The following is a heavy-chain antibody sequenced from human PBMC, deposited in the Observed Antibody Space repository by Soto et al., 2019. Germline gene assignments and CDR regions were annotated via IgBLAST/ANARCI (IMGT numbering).Heavy chain of an antibody. CDR1: GDSISSNNYH. D-gene: IGHD2-8*01. Sequence: SETLCLTCTFSGDSISSNNYHWGWTRQPPGKGLEWIGTLYSNGHTYHNPSLKSRLAMAVDTSKNQFSLSLISVTAADTAVYFCASLNNGRPGDSWGQGTLVTVSS. J-gene: IGHJ4*02. CDR3: ASLNNGRPGDS. V-gene: IGHV4-39*01. CDR2: LYSNGHT.